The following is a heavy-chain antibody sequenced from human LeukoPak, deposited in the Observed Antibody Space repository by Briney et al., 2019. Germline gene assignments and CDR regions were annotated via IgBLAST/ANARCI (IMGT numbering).Heavy chain of an antibody. CDR2: INHSGST. J-gene: IGHJ5*02. D-gene: IGHD3-22*01. Sequence: SETLSLTCAVYGGSFSGYYWSWIRQPPGKGLEWIGEINHSGSTNYNPSLKSRVTISVDTSKNQFSLKLSSVTAADTAVYYCARDRYYYDSSGYWFDPWGQGTLVTVSS. CDR1: GGSFSGYY. V-gene: IGHV4-34*01. CDR3: ARDRYYYDSSGYWFDP.